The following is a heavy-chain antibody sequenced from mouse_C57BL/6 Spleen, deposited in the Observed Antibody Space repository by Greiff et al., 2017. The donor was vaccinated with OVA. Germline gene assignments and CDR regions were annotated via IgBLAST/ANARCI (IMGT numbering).Heavy chain of an antibody. CDR1: GYTFTSYW. Sequence: QVQLQQPGTELVKPGASVKLSCKASGYTFTSYWMHWVKQRPGQGLEWIGNINPSNGGTNYNEKFKSKATLTVAKSSSTAYMQISSLTSEDAAVYYCARPPRYGPYYVYYWGQGTTLTVSS. CDR2: INPSNGGT. J-gene: IGHJ2*01. V-gene: IGHV1-53*01. CDR3: ARPPRYGPYYVYY. D-gene: IGHD2-10*02.